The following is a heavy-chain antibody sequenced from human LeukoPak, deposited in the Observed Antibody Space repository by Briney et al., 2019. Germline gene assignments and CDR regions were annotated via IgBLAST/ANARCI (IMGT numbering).Heavy chain of an antibody. CDR3: ARMGGYGDYGMDY. V-gene: IGHV3-53*01. J-gene: IGHJ4*02. Sequence: GGSLRLSCAASGFTVSSNYMSWVRQAPGKGLEWVSVIYSGGSTYYADSVKGRFTISRDNSKNTLYLQMNSLRAEDTAVYYCARMGGYGDYGMDYWGQGTLVTVS. CDR1: GFTVSSNY. D-gene: IGHD4-17*01. CDR2: IYSGGST.